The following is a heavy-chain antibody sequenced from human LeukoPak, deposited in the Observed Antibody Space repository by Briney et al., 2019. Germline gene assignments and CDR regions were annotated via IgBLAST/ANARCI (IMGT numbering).Heavy chain of an antibody. J-gene: IGHJ4*02. CDR3: ARGESLWLAGGFDY. D-gene: IGHD6-19*01. CDR1: GDSVSSNSVA. Sequence: SQTLSLTCAISGDSVSSNSVAWNWIRQSPSRGLEWLGSTYYRSKWYNDYAVSVKSRITINPDTSKNQFSLQLNSVTPEDTAVYYCARGESLWLAGGFDYWGQGTLVTVSS. V-gene: IGHV6-1*01. CDR2: TYYRSKWYN.